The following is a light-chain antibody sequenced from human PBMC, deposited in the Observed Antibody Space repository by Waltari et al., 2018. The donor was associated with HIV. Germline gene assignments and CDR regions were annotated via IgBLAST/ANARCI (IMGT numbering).Light chain of an antibody. CDR1: QSVRSN. CDR3: QQYNSWPPLT. CDR2: GAS. Sequence: EIVMMQSPATLSVSPGERATLSCRASQSVRSNLAWYQQKPGQAPRLLISGASTRATGIPARFSGSGSGTECTLTISSLQSEDAAVNYCQQYNSWPPLTFGGGTKVEIK. V-gene: IGKV3D-15*01. J-gene: IGKJ4*01.